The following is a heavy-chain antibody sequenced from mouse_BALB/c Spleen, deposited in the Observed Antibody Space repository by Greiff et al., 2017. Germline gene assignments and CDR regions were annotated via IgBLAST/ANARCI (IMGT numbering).Heavy chain of an antibody. Sequence: VQLQQSGAGLVKPGASVKLSCKASGYTFTEYIIHWVKQRSGQGLEWIGWFYPGSGSIKYNEKFKDKATLTADKSSSAVYMELSRLTSEDSAVYFCARHEDLDSSGYWFAYWGQGTLVTVSA. CDR1: GYTFTEYI. CDR2: FYPGSGSI. D-gene: IGHD3-2*01. CDR3: ARHEDLDSSGYWFAY. J-gene: IGHJ3*01. V-gene: IGHV1-62-2*01.